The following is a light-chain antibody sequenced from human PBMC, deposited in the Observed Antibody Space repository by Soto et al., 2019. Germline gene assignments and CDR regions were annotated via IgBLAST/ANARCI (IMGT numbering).Light chain of an antibody. CDR1: QTISSW. CDR3: QQYNTSSIT. J-gene: IGKJ5*01. V-gene: IGKV1-5*01. CDR2: DAS. Sequence: GDRVSITCRASQTISSWLAWYQQKPGKAPTLLIYDASTLERGVPSRFSGTGSGTEFTLSIDSLQPDDFATYYCQQYNTSSITFGQGTRLEIK.